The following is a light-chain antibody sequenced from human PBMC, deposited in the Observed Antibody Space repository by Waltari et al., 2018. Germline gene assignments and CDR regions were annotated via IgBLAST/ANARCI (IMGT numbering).Light chain of an antibody. CDR3: TSFTAINTPWV. V-gene: IGLV2-14*01. CDR1: STDIDNYNY. CDR2: EVR. Sequence: QSALTQPASVSGSPGQSITISCSGTSTDIDNYNYVSWYQQPPGKAPRLVIFEVRHRPSGVSDRFSGSKSGNTASLTISGLQADDEAYYYCTSFTAINTPWVFGGGTKLTVL. J-gene: IGLJ3*02.